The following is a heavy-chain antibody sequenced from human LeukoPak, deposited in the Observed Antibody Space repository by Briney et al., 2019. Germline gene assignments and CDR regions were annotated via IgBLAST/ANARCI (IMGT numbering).Heavy chain of an antibody. CDR2: IIPILGIA. J-gene: IGHJ6*02. D-gene: IGHD4-17*01. Sequence: GASVRVSCKASGYTFTSYDINWVRQAPGQGLEWMGRIIPILGIANYAQKFQGRVTITADKSTSTAYMELSSLRSEDTAVYYCATKTTVTTSLSYYYGMDVWGQGTTVTVSS. CDR1: GYTFTSYD. CDR3: ATKTTVTTSLSYYYGMDV. V-gene: IGHV1-69*04.